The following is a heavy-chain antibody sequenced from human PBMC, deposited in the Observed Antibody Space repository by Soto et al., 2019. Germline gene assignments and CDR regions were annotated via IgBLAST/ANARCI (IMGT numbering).Heavy chain of an antibody. CDR2: ISAYNGNT. V-gene: IGHV1-18*01. J-gene: IGHJ4*02. Sequence: ASVKVSCKVSGYTFTSYGISWVRQAPGQGLEWMGWISAYNGNTNYAQKLQGRVTMTTDTSTSTAYMELRSLRSDGTAVYYCARDIMAVRYYYDSSGYSEAFDYWGQGSMVNVXS. D-gene: IGHD3-22*01. CDR1: GYTFTSYG. CDR3: ARDIMAVRYYYDSSGYSEAFDY.